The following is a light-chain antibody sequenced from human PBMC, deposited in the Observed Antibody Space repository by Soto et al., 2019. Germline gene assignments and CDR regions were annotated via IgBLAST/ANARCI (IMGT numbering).Light chain of an antibody. Sequence: DIQMTQSPSSLFASVGDSVTITCRASQTITTYLNWYRQKPGKAPKLLIYAASSLQSGVPSRFSGRGSETEFTLTISSLQPEDFATYFCQQISSAPLTFGGGTKVEIK. CDR3: QQISSAPLT. CDR2: AAS. V-gene: IGKV1-39*01. J-gene: IGKJ4*01. CDR1: QTITTY.